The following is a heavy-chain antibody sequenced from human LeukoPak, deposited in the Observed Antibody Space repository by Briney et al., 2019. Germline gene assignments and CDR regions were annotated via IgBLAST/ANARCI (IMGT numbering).Heavy chain of an antibody. D-gene: IGHD3-3*01. J-gene: IGHJ4*02. CDR3: ARDYDFWSGYYTLDY. CDR1: GFTFSGYW. Sequence: GGSLRLSCAASGFTFSGYWMTWVRQAPGKGLEWVANIKQDGSEKYYVDSVKGRFTISRDNAKNSLYLQMNSLRAEDTAVYYCARDYDFWSGYYTLDYWGQGTLVTVSS. CDR2: IKQDGSEK. V-gene: IGHV3-7*01.